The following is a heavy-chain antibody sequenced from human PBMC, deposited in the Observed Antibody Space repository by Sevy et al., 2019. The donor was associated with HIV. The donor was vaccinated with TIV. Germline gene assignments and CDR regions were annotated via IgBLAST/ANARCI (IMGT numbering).Heavy chain of an antibody. CDR1: GYTFTSYY. V-gene: IGHV1-46*01. CDR2: VNPSGGST. D-gene: IGHD2-15*01. CDR3: ARGSGGRSGWFGP. J-gene: IGHJ5*02. Sequence: ASVKVSCKASGYTFTSYYMNWVRQAPGQGLEWMGIVNPSGGSTSYAQKFQGRVTMTRDTSTSTVYMELSRLRSEDTAVYYCARGSGGRSGWFGPWGQGTLVTVSS.